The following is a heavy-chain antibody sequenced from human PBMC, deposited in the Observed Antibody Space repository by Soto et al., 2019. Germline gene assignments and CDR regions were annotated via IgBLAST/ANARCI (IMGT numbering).Heavy chain of an antibody. CDR1: GFTFSSYW. CDR3: ARCDSVIDAFDI. J-gene: IGHJ3*02. CDR2: IKQDGSEK. Sequence: PGGSLRLSCAASGFTFSSYWMSWVRQAPGKGLKKVANIKQDGSEKYYVDSVKGRFTISRDNAKNSLYLQMNSLRAEDTAVYYCARCDSVIDAFDIWGQGTMVTVSS. D-gene: IGHD2-21*01. V-gene: IGHV3-7*03.